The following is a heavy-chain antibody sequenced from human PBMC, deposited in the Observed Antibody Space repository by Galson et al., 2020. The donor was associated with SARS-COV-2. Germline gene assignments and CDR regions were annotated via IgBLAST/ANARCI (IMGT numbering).Heavy chain of an antibody. Sequence: SETLSLTCAVYGGSSRGYYCSWIRQPPGKGMEWIGEINSSGSTHYNPTLNTRVTTSVDTSKTHFSLKLSSVTAADTAVYYCAREENCFLVVTATRMCYFDYWGRGTLATVSS. CDR3: AREENCFLVVTATRMCYFDY. D-gene: IGHD2-21*02. CDR2: INSSGST. CDR1: GGSSRGYY. V-gene: IGHV4-34*01. J-gene: IGHJ4*02.